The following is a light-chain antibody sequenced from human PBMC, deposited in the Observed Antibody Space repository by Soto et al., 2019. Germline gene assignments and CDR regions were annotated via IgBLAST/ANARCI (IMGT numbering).Light chain of an antibody. CDR1: QSVSSSY. V-gene: IGKV3-20*01. CDR2: GAS. CDR3: QQYGSSRWT. J-gene: IGKJ1*01. Sequence: EIVLTQSPGTLSLSPGEGATLSCRASQSVSSSYLAWYQQNRGQALRLLIYGASTRATGTPDRFSGSGSGTDFTLTITRLEPEDFAVYYCQQYGSSRWTFGQGTKVEIK.